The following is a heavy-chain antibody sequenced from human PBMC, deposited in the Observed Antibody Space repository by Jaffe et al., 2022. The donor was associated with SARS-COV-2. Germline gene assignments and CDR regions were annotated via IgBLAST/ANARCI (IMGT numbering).Heavy chain of an antibody. CDR1: GFIFSNNA. D-gene: IGHD2-2*01. Sequence: EVQLLQSGGGSVQTGGSLRLPCETSGFIFSNNAMSWVRQAPGKGPEWVSVISGSGTKTYYADSVKGRFTISRDNSKNTVSLQMNSLTTEDTATYYCARLTDSELRPVAMLFDFWGQGTPVTVSS. CDR2: ISGSGTKT. J-gene: IGHJ4*02. CDR3: ARLTDSELRPVAMLFDF. V-gene: IGHV3-23*01.